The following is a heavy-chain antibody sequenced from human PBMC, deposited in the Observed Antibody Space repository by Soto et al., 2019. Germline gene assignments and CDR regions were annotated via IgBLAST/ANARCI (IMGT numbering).Heavy chain of an antibody. CDR3: ARHMFFYDSSGYGTYNWFDP. CDR2: IYYSGST. V-gene: IGHV4-31*03. D-gene: IGHD3-22*01. Sequence: SETLSLTCTVSGGSISSGGYYWSWIRQHPGKGLEWIGYIYYSGSTYYNPSLKSRVTISVDTSKNQFSLKLSSVTAADTAVYYCARHMFFYDSSGYGTYNWFDPWGQGTLVTVS. J-gene: IGHJ5*02. CDR1: GGSISSGGYY.